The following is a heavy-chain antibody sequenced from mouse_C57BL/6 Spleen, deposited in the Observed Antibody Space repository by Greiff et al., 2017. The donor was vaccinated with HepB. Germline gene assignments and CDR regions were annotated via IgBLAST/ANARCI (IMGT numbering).Heavy chain of an antibody. Sequence: VQLQQSGPELVKPGASVKISCKASGYAFSSSWMNWVKQRPGKGLEWIGRIYPGDGDTNYNGKFKGKATLTADKSSGTAYMQLSSLTSEDSAVYFCARSGITPDGYFDVWGTGTTVTVSS. J-gene: IGHJ1*03. CDR1: GYAFSSSW. CDR3: ARSGITPDGYFDV. CDR2: IYPGDGDT. V-gene: IGHV1-82*01. D-gene: IGHD2-4*01.